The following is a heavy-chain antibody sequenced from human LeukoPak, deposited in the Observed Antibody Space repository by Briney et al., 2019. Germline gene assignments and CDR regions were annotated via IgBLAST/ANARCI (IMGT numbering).Heavy chain of an antibody. CDR2: FDAEDGET. CDR3: ATDPLQD. J-gene: IGHJ4*02. V-gene: IGHV1-24*01. Sequence: AAVKVSCKVSGYTLTELSMHWVRQAPGKGLEWMGGFDAEDGETIYAQKFQGRVTMTEDTSPDTAYMELSSLRSEDTAVDYCATDPLQDWGQGTLVTVSS. CDR1: GYTLTELS.